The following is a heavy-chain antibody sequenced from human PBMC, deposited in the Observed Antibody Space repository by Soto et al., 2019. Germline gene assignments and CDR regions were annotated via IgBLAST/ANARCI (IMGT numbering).Heavy chain of an antibody. Sequence: EVQLLESGGALVQPGGSLRLSCEASGFTFRSYAMSWVRQAPGKGLEWVSEINGRGNITDYADSVKGRFTFSRDNSKNILFLQMNSRRAEDTALYYCANSGPVTGPCDFWGQGTLVTVSS. J-gene: IGHJ4*02. CDR3: ANSGPVTGPCDF. V-gene: IGHV3-23*01. D-gene: IGHD3-10*01. CDR1: GFTFRSYA. CDR2: INGRGNIT.